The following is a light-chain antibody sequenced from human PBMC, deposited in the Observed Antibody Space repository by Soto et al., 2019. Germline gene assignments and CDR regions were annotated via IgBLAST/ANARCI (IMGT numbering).Light chain of an antibody. CDR1: MRDVGAYNL. V-gene: IGLV2-14*01. J-gene: IGLJ3*02. Sequence: QSALTQPASVSGSAGQSITISCSGTMRDVGAYNLVSWYQQHPGTAPKLIIYEVRNRPSDISSRFSGSRSGNTASLTISGLQSEEEGDYYRSAYTARSTLVFGGGTKVTVL. CDR2: EVR. CDR3: SAYTARSTLV.